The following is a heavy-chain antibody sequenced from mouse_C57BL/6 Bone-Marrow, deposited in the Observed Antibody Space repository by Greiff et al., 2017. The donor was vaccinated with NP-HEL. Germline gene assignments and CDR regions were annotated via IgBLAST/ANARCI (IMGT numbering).Heavy chain of an antibody. D-gene: IGHD2-2*01. Sequence: EVKLLESGGGLVQPGGSLKLSCAASGIDFSRYWMSWVRRAPGKGLEWIGEINPDSSTINYAPSLKDKFIISRDNAKNTLYLQMSKVRSEDTALYYCARHGMVTTVGAFDYWGQGTTLTVSS. V-gene: IGHV4-1*01. J-gene: IGHJ2*01. CDR2: INPDSSTI. CDR1: GIDFSRYW. CDR3: ARHGMVTTVGAFDY.